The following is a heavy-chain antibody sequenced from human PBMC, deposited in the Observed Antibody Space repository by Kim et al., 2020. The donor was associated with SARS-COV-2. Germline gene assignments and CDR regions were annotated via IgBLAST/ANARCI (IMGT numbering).Heavy chain of an antibody. CDR3: VREPAN. CDR2: GSHM. Sequence: GSHMGYAASVNGRFSISRDNAKKSLSLQMNSLTPEDTAVYYCVREPANWGQGTLVTVSS. J-gene: IGHJ4*02. V-gene: IGHV3-11*01.